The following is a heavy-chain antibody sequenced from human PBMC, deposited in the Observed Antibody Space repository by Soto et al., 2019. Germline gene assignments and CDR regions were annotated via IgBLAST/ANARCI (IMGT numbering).Heavy chain of an antibody. D-gene: IGHD6-13*01. CDR3: ARHEEQQLANWFDP. CDR2: IYYSGST. Sequence: PSETLSLTCTVSGGSISSSSYYWGWIRQPPGKGLEWIGSIYYSGSTYYNPSLKSRVTISVDTSKNQFSLKLSSVTAADTAVYYCARHEEQQLANWFDPRGQGTLVTVSS. V-gene: IGHV4-39*01. J-gene: IGHJ5*02. CDR1: GGSISSSSYY.